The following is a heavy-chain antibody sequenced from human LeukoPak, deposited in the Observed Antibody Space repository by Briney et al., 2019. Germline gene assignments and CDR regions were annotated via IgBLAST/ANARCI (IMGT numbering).Heavy chain of an antibody. CDR3: VRDYVWGTSESDY. J-gene: IGHJ4*02. V-gene: IGHV3-7*01. D-gene: IGHD3-16*01. CDR1: GFTFGSYW. Sequence: GSLRLSCAASGFTFGSYWMTWMRQTPGKGLEWEANIKTDGSETYYLDSVKGRFTVSRDNAKNSLFLQMNSLRAEDTAIYYCVRDYVWGTSESDYWGQGILVTVSS. CDR2: IKTDGSET.